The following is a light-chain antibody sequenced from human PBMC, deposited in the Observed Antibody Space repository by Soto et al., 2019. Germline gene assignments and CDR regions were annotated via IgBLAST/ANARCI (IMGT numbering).Light chain of an antibody. Sequence: DIQMTQSPSSLSAFVGDRVTLTCRASQSISSYLNWYQHKPGKAPKLLIYATSNLQGGVPSRFSGSGSGTDFTLTISSLQPEDFASYYCQQSYSSPRTFGQGTKLEI. CDR1: QSISSY. V-gene: IGKV1-39*01. J-gene: IGKJ2*01. CDR2: ATS. CDR3: QQSYSSPRT.